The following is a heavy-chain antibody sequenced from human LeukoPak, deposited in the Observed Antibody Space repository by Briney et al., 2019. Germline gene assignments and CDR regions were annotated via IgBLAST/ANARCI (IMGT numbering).Heavy chain of an antibody. CDR1: GFTFSDYY. CDR2: ISSSGGTI. Sequence: GGSLRLSCAASGFTFSDYYMSWIRQAPGKGLEWVSYISSSGGTIYYAASVKGRFTISRDSAKSSLYLQMNSLRAEDTAVYYCARSGHSSSWYPGGYYYYGMDVWGQGTTVTVSS. V-gene: IGHV3-11*01. D-gene: IGHD6-13*01. CDR3: ARSGHSSSWYPGGYYYYGMDV. J-gene: IGHJ6*02.